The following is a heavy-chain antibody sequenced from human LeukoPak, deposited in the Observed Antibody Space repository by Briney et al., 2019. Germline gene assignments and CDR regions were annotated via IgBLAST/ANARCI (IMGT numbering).Heavy chain of an antibody. CDR2: ISSSSSYI. V-gene: IGHV3-21*01. CDR1: GFTFSSYS. D-gene: IGHD4-17*01. CDR3: ASYYGDYGYYFDY. Sequence: GSLRLSCAASGFTFSSYSMNWVRQAPGKGLEWVSSISSSSSYIYYADSVKGRFTISRDNAKNSLYLQMNSLRAEDTAVYYCASYYGDYGYYFDYWGQGTLVTVSS. J-gene: IGHJ4*02.